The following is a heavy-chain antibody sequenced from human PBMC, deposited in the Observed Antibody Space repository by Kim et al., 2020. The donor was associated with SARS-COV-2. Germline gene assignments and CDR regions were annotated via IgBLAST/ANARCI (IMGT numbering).Heavy chain of an antibody. CDR2: IYYSGST. D-gene: IGHD6-13*01. V-gene: IGHV4-39*01. CDR1: GGSISSSSYY. CDR3: ARHSYRSSWYGGWFDP. Sequence: SETLSLTCTVSGGSISSSSYYWGWIRQPPGKGLEWIGSIYYSGSTYYNPSLKSRVTISVDTSKNQFSLKLSSVTAADTAVYYCARHSYRSSWYGGWFDPWGQGTLVTVSS. J-gene: IGHJ5*02.